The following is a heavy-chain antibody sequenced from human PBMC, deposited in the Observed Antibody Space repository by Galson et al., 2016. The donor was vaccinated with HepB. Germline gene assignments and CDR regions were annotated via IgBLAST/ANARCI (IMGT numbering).Heavy chain of an antibody. CDR2: ISIRGDYM. CDR3: ARRKDSRWYSSFDY. D-gene: IGHD6-13*01. J-gene: IGHJ4*02. V-gene: IGHV3-21*01. Sequence: SLRLSCAAPGFIFNSYSMNWVRQAPGKGLEWVSSISIRGDYMYYADSVKGRFTLSRDNARNSMYLQMNSLRVEDTAVYYCARRKDSRWYSSFDYWGQGTLATVSS. CDR1: GFIFNSYS.